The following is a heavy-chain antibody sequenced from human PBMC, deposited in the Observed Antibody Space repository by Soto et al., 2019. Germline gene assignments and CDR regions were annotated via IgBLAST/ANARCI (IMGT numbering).Heavy chain of an antibody. CDR1: GLRFSSYW. V-gene: IGHV3-7*03. D-gene: IGHD3-16*01. J-gene: IGHJ4*02. CDR2: IDPDGRVG. Sequence: EVQLLGSGGGLVQPGGSLRLSCVASGLRFSSYWMNWVRQPPGMGLEWVANIDPDGRVGSYVDSVKGRFTTSRDNAKNSLYLQMNSLRADDTAVYFCAGWGGHDSNYWGQGILVTVSS. CDR3: AGWGGHDSNY.